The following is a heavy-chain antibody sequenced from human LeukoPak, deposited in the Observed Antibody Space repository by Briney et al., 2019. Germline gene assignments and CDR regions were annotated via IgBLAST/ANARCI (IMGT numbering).Heavy chain of an antibody. CDR3: ARHYQVYYFDY. D-gene: IGHD2-2*01. CDR1: GGSISGYH. Sequence: SETLSLTCTVSGGSISGYHWSWIRQPPGKGLEWIGDIHTSGSTNYNPSLKSRVTISVDTSKNQFSLKLSSVPAADTAVYYCARHYQVYYFDYWGQGTLVTVSS. CDR2: IHTSGST. J-gene: IGHJ4*02. V-gene: IGHV4-4*09.